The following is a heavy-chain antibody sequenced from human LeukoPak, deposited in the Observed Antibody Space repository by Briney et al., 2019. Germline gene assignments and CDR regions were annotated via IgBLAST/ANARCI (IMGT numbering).Heavy chain of an antibody. V-gene: IGHV3-23*01. CDR1: GFTFSSYA. J-gene: IGHJ5*02. CDR2: ISGSGGST. Sequence: GGSLRLSGAASGFTFSSYAMSWVRQAPGKGLEWVSAISGSGGSTYYADSVKGRFTISRDNSKNTLYLQMNSLRAEDTAVYYCARVPALIYYDSSGYEYNWFDPWGQGTLVTVSS. D-gene: IGHD3-22*01. CDR3: ARVPALIYYDSSGYEYNWFDP.